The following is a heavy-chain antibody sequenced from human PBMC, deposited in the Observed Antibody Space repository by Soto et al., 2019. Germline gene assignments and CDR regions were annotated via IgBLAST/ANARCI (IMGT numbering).Heavy chain of an antibody. CDR3: AKDSPLSGRYQDLDY. CDR2: ISDSGGST. CDR1: GFTFSSCA. D-gene: IGHD1-26*01. J-gene: IGHJ4*02. Sequence: GGSLRLSCAASGFTFSSCAMTWVRQAPGMGLQWVSAISDSGGSTYYADSVRGRFTISRDNSKNTLYLQLNSLGAEDTAVYYCAKDSPLSGRYQDLDYWGQGTLVTVSS. V-gene: IGHV3-23*01.